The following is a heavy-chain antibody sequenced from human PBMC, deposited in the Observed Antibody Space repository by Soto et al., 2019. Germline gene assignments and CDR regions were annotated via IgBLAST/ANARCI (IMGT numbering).Heavy chain of an antibody. Sequence: EVQLLESGGGIVQPGGSLRVSCVASGFTFRNFVMSWVRQAPGKGLEWVSAIRGTGGETFYADSVKGRFTLSRDNSKNTLYLQMSSLRDDDTALYFCAQDRGWGVVSPSHDYWGQGTLGTVSS. CDR2: IRGTGGET. CDR1: GFTFRNFV. J-gene: IGHJ4*02. V-gene: IGHV3-23*01. CDR3: AQDRGWGVVSPSHDY. D-gene: IGHD2-21*01.